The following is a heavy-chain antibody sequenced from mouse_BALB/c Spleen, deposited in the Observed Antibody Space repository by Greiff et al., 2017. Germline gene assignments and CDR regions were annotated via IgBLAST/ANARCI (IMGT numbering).Heavy chain of an antibody. J-gene: IGHJ4*01. D-gene: IGHD2-1*01. CDR1: GYSITSGYY. Sequence: EVKLVESGPGLVKPSQSLSLTCSVTGYSITSGYYWNWIRQFPGNKLEWMGYISYDGSNNYNPSLKNRISITRDTSKNQFFLKLNSVTTEDTATYYCARAVYGNYGDAMDYWGQGTSVTVSS. V-gene: IGHV3-6*02. CDR3: ARAVYGNYGDAMDY. CDR2: ISYDGSN.